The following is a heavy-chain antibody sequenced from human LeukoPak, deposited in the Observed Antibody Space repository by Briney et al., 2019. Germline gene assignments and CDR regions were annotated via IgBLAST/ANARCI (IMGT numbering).Heavy chain of an antibody. CDR1: GFTVSSNY. CDR2: IYSGGST. Sequence: GGSLRLSCAASGFTVSSNYLSWVRQAPGKGLEWVSIIYSGGSTYYADSVKGRFTISRDNSKNTLYLQMNSLRAEDTAVYYCARRRRYCSGATCYSGHDYWGQGTLVIVSS. J-gene: IGHJ4*02. V-gene: IGHV3-53*01. CDR3: ARRRRYCSGATCYSGHDY. D-gene: IGHD2-15*01.